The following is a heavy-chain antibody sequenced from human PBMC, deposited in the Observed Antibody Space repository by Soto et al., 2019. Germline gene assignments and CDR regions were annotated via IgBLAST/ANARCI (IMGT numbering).Heavy chain of an antibody. CDR1: GGTFSSYA. V-gene: IGHV1-69*13. J-gene: IGHJ6*02. CDR2: IIPIFGTA. D-gene: IGHD6-13*01. Sequence: GASVKVSCKASGGTFSSYAISWVRQAPGQGLEWMGGIIPIFGTANYAQKFQGRVTITEDESTSTAYMELSSLRSEDTAVYYCARGDRYSSSWRENYYYYGMDVWGQGTTVTAP. CDR3: ARGDRYSSSWRENYYYYGMDV.